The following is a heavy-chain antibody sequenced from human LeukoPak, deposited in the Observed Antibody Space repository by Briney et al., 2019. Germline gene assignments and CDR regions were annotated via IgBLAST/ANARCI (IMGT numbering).Heavy chain of an antibody. V-gene: IGHV3-48*01. D-gene: IGHD3-10*01. Sequence: GGSLRLSCAASGFTFSNYNMTWVRQAPGKGLEWVSYITSSSSNIFYADSVKSRFTISRDNAKNSLYLQMNSLRAEDTAVYYCASRGRIFIVPYAFDIWGQGTMVTVSS. J-gene: IGHJ3*02. CDR2: ITSSSSNI. CDR1: GFTFSNYN. CDR3: ASRGRIFIVPYAFDI.